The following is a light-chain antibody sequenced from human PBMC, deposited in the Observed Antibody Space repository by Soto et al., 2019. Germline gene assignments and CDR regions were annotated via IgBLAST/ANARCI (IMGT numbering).Light chain of an antibody. CDR3: SSYAGSRDV. CDR2: DVN. J-gene: IGLJ1*01. Sequence: QSVLAQPPPASGSPGQSVTISCTGTSSDVGAYNYVSWYQHHPGKVPKLIIYDVNKRPSGIPDRFSGSKSGNTASLTVSGLQAEDEADYYCSSYAGSRDVFGAGTKVTVL. V-gene: IGLV2-8*01. CDR1: SSDVGAYNY.